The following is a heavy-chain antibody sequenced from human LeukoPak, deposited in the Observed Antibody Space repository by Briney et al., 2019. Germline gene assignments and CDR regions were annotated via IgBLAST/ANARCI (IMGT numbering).Heavy chain of an antibody. V-gene: IGHV5-51*01. CDR2: IYPGDSDT. CDR3: ARYYVVVVAAITYHYFDY. J-gene: IGHJ4*02. D-gene: IGHD2-15*01. Sequence: GESLKISCKGSGYSFTSYWIGWVRQMPGKGLEWMGIIYPGDSDTRYSPSFQGQVTISADKSISTAYLQWSSLRASDTAMYYCARYYVVVVAAITYHYFDYWGQGTLVTVSS. CDR1: GYSFTSYW.